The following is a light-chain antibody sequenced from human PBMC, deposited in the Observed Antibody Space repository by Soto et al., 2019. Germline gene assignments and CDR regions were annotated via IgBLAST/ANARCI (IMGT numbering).Light chain of an antibody. V-gene: IGLV4-69*01. Sequence: QPVLTQSPSASASLGASVKLTCTLSSGHSSYGIAWHQQQPEKGPRFLMKVNSDGGHNKGDGIPDRFSGSSSGAERYLTISSLQSEDEADYYCQTWGAGIQVFGGGTKVIVL. CDR2: VNSDGGH. CDR1: SGHSSYG. J-gene: IGLJ3*02. CDR3: QTWGAGIQV.